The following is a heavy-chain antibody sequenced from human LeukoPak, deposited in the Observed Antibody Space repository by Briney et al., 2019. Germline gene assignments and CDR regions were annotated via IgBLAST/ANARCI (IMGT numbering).Heavy chain of an antibody. CDR2: INHSGST. Sequence: SETLSLTCAVYGGSFSGYCWSWIRQPPGKGLEWIGEINHSGSTNYNPSLKSRVTISVDTSKNQFSLKLSSVTAADTAVYYCARGGGYYSPLANYWGQGTLVAVSS. CDR3: ARGGGYYSPLANY. D-gene: IGHD3-22*01. V-gene: IGHV4-34*01. CDR1: GGSFSGYC. J-gene: IGHJ4*02.